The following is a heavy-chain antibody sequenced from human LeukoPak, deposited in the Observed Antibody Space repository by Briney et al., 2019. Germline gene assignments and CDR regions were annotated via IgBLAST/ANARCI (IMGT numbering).Heavy chain of an antibody. Sequence: ASVKVSCKASGYTFTSYGISWVRQAPGQGLEWMGWISAYNGNTNYAQKLQGRVTMTTDTSTSTAYMELRSLRSDDTAAYYCARVYPTVTTGGWFDPWGQGTLVTVSS. CDR1: GYTFTSYG. J-gene: IGHJ5*02. D-gene: IGHD4-17*01. CDR2: ISAYNGNT. CDR3: ARVYPTVTTGGWFDP. V-gene: IGHV1-18*01.